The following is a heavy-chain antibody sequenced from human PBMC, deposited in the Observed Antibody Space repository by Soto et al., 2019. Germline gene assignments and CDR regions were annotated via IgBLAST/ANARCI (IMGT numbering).Heavy chain of an antibody. CDR2: IKSKTDGGTT. Sequence: GGSLRLSCAASGFTFSNAWMSWVRQAPGKGLEWVGRIKSKTDGGTTDYAAPVKGRFTISRDDSKNTLYLQMNSLKTEDTAVYYCTTVPGGLGQEDAFDIWGQGTMVTVSS. J-gene: IGHJ3*02. V-gene: IGHV3-15*01. CDR3: TTVPGGLGQEDAFDI. D-gene: IGHD3-16*01. CDR1: GFTFSNAW.